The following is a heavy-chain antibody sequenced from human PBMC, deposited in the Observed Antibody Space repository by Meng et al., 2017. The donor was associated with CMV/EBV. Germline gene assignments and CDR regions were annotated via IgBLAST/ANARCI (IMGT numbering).Heavy chain of an antibody. CDR2: ISWNNGSI. CDR3: AKDISYSGSYHAFDY. CDR1: GFTFDDYA. Sequence: SLKISCAASGFTFDDYAMHWVRQAPGKGLEWVSGISWNNGSIGYADSVKGRFTISRDNAKNSLYLQMNSLRAEDTALYYCAKDISYSGSYHAFDYWGQGTLVTVSS. J-gene: IGHJ4*02. V-gene: IGHV3-9*01. D-gene: IGHD1-26*01.